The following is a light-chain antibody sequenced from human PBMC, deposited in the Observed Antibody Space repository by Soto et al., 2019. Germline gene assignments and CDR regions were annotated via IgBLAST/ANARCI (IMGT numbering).Light chain of an antibody. CDR3: LQHHSDPLT. CDR1: QGIAHY. Sequence: DIQMTQSPSAMSASLGVRVTITCRASQGIAHYLAWFQQKPGKVPKVLIYTASRLQSGVPPRFSGSGSGTEFTLTISRLQPEDFATYDCLQHHSDPLTFGPGTKVEIK. CDR2: TAS. J-gene: IGKJ1*01. V-gene: IGKV1-17*03.